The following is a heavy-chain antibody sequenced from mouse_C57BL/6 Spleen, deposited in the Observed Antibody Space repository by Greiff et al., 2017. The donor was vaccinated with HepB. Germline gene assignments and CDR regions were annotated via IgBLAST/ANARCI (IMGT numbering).Heavy chain of an antibody. V-gene: IGHV1-64*01. CDR1: GYTFTSYW. CDR3: ARDGLEPEAWFAY. CDR2: IHPNSGST. J-gene: IGHJ3*01. Sequence: VQLQQPGAELVKPGASVKLSCKASGYTFTSYWMHWVKQRPGQGLEWIGMIHPNSGSTNYNEKFKSKATLTVDKSSSTAYMQLSSLTSEDSAVYYGARDGLEPEAWFAYWGQGTLVTVSA. D-gene: IGHD2-3*01.